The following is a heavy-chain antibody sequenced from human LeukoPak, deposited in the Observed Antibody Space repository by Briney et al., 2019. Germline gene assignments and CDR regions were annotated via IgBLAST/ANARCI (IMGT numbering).Heavy chain of an antibody. J-gene: IGHJ3*02. CDR2: ISSSSSYI. V-gene: IGHV3-21*01. CDR3: ASASYGSGTYAFDI. CDR1: GFTFSSYS. Sequence: PGGSLRLSCAASGFTFSSYSMNWVRQAPGKGLEWDSSISSSSSYIYYADSVKGRFTISRDNAKNSLYLQMNSLRAEDTAVYYCASASYGSGTYAFDIWGQGTMVTVSS. D-gene: IGHD3-10*01.